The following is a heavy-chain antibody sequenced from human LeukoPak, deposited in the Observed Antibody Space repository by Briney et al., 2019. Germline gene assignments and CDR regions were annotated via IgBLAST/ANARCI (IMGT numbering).Heavy chain of an antibody. CDR3: ARHYDILTGYSIDY. D-gene: IGHD3-9*01. J-gene: IGHJ4*02. CDR1: GGSISSSSYY. CDR2: IYYSGST. Sequence: SETLSLTCTVSGGSISSSSYYWGWIRQPPGKGLEWIGSIYYSGSTYYNPSLKSRVTISVDTSKNQFSLKLSSVTAADTAVYYCARHYDILTGYSIDYWGQGTLVTVSS. V-gene: IGHV4-39*01.